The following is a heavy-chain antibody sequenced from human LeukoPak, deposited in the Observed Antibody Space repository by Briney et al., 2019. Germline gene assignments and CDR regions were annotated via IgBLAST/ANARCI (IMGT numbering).Heavy chain of an antibody. CDR2: IKQDGSKK. J-gene: IGHJ4*02. Sequence: GGSLRLSCVASGFPFSSYWKTWVRQAPGKGLEWVANIKQDGSKKSYVDSVKGRFTISRDNSKNTLYLQMNSLRAEDTAVYYCAKSGPLAGTVMRGFDYWGQGALVTVSS. D-gene: IGHD6-19*01. CDR1: GFPFSSYW. V-gene: IGHV3-7*03. CDR3: AKSGPLAGTVMRGFDY.